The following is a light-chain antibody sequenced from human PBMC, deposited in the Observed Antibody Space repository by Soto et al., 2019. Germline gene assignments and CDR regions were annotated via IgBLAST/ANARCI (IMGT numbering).Light chain of an antibody. J-gene: IGLJ1*01. CDR3: SSYTSSSTPYV. CDR2: DVS. CDR1: GSDVGGYNY. V-gene: IGLV2-14*01. Sequence: QSALTQPASMSGSPGQSITISCTGTGSDVGGYNYVSWYQQHPGKAPKLMIYDVSNRPSGVSNRFSGSKSGNTASLTISGLQAEDEADYYCSSYTSSSTPYVFGTGTKVTVL.